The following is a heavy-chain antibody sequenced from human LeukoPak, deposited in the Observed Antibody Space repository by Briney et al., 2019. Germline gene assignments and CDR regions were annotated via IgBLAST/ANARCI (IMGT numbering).Heavy chain of an antibody. CDR1: GGSFSGYY. CDR3: AREGGPYRPLDY. J-gene: IGHJ4*02. CDR2: INHSGST. Sequence: SETLSLTCAVYGGSFSGYYWSWIRQPPGKGLEWIGEINHSGSTNYNPSLKSRVTISVDTSKNQFSLKLSSVTAADTAVYYCAREGGPYRPLDYSGQGTLVTVAS. V-gene: IGHV4-34*01.